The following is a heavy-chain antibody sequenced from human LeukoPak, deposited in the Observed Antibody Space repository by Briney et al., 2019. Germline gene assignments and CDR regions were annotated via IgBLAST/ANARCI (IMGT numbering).Heavy chain of an antibody. D-gene: IGHD2-21*02. V-gene: IGHV1-18*01. CDR2: ISAYNGNT. J-gene: IGHJ4*02. CDR1: GYTFTSYG. CDR3: ARDPGTAQGVYFDY. Sequence: ASVKVSCKASGYTFTSYGISWVRQAPGQGLEWMGWISAYNGNTNYAQKLRGRVTMTTDTSTSTAYMELRSLRSDDTAVYYCARDPGTAQGVYFDYWGQGTLVTVSS.